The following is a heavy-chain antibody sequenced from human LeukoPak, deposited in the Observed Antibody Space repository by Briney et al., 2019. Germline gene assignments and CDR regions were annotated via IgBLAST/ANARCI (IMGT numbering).Heavy chain of an antibody. Sequence: GGSLRLSCAASGFTFSSYWMSWVRQAPGKGLEWVANIKQDGSEKYYVDSVKGRFTISRDNAKNSLYLQMNSLKTEDTAVYYCTRHEEWELSQRPFDYWGQGTLVTVSS. J-gene: IGHJ4*02. CDR1: GFTFSSYW. CDR2: IKQDGSEK. CDR3: TRHEEWELSQRPFDY. D-gene: IGHD1-26*01. V-gene: IGHV3-7*03.